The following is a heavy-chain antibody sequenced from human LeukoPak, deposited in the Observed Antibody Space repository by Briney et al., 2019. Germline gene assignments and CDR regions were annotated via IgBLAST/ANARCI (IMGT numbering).Heavy chain of an antibody. J-gene: IGHJ4*02. V-gene: IGHV4-4*07. D-gene: IGHD4-17*01. CDR2: IYTSGST. CDR3: ASDYGDYPSSN. Sequence: SETLSLTCTVSGGSISSYYWSWLRQPAGKGLEWIGRIYTSGSTNYNPSLTSRVTMSVDTSKNQFSLKLSSVTAADTAVYYCASDYGDYPSSNWGEGTLVTVSS. CDR1: GGSISSYY.